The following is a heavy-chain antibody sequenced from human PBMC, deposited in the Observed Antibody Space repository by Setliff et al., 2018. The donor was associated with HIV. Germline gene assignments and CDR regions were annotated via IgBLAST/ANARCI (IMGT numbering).Heavy chain of an antibody. J-gene: IGHJ6*02. V-gene: IGHV5-51*01. CDR2: IYPGDSDT. CDR1: GYSFTSYW. Sequence: LGESLKISCKGSGYSFTSYWIGWVRQMPGKGLEWMGIIYPGDSDTRYSPSFQGQVTISADKSISTAYLQWSSLKASDTAMYYCARPAVAGPGVYYYYYGMDVWGQGTTVTVSS. D-gene: IGHD6-19*01. CDR3: ARPAVAGPGVYYYYYGMDV.